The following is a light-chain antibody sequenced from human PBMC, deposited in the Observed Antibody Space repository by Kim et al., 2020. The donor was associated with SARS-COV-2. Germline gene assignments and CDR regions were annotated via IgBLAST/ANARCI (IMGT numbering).Light chain of an antibody. J-gene: IGKJ1*01. CDR3: QQYDGLST. CDR2: EAS. CDR1: HNINIG. Sequence: SASIGERVTIPCRASHNINIGLAWYQQKPGKAPNLLIYEASTLESGVPSRFSGSGSGTEFTLTINSLQPDDFATYYCQQYDGLSTFGQGTKVDIK. V-gene: IGKV1-5*01.